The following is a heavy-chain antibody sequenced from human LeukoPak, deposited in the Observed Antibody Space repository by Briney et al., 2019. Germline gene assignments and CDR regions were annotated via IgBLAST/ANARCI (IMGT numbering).Heavy chain of an antibody. CDR1: GFTFSSYA. Sequence: GGSLRLSCAASGFTFSSYAMSWVRQAPGKGLEWVSAISGSGGSTYYADSVKGRFTTSRDNSKNTLYLQMNSLRAEDTAVYYCAKDSGSLDSSQYFDYWGQGTLVTVSS. V-gene: IGHV3-23*01. CDR3: AKDSGSLDSSQYFDY. CDR2: ISGSGGST. J-gene: IGHJ4*02. D-gene: IGHD3-22*01.